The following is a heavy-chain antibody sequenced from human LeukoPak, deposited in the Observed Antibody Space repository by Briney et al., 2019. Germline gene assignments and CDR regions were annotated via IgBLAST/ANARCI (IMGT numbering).Heavy chain of an antibody. CDR2: ISSTSTYI. Sequence: PGGSLRLSCAASGFTFSSYSMNWVRQAPGKRLEWVSSISSTSTYIYYADSVKGRFTISRDNAKNSLYLQMNSLRVEDTAVYYCARDKHITIFGVVIKHGMDVWGQGTTVTVSS. J-gene: IGHJ6*02. CDR3: ARDKHITIFGVVIKHGMDV. V-gene: IGHV3-21*01. D-gene: IGHD3-3*01. CDR1: GFTFSSYS.